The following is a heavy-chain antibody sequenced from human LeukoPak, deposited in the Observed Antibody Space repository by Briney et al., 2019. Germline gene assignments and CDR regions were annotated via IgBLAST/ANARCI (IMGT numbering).Heavy chain of an antibody. V-gene: IGHV4-59*01. J-gene: IGHJ2*01. Sequence: SETLSLTCTVSGGSITSYYWSWIRQPPGKGLEWIGYIYYSGSTNYNPSPKSRVTISVDTSRNQFSLKLSSVTAADTAVYYCARRGANSGSYSHFDLWGRGTLVTVSS. CDR2: IYYSGST. CDR1: GGSITSYY. D-gene: IGHD1-26*01. CDR3: ARRGANSGSYSHFDL.